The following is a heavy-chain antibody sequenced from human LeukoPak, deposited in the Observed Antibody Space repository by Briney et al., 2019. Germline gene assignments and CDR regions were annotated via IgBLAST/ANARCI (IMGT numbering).Heavy chain of an antibody. Sequence: GGSLRLSCAASGLTVSSNYMNWVRQAPGKGLEWVSALYIGGNTYYADPVRGRFTISRDNSKNTLYLQMNSLRAEDTAIYYCTTAAGYNYGQYWGQGTLVTVSS. CDR3: TTAAGYNYGQY. J-gene: IGHJ4*02. CDR1: GLTVSSNY. CDR2: LYIGGNT. V-gene: IGHV3-53*01. D-gene: IGHD5-18*01.